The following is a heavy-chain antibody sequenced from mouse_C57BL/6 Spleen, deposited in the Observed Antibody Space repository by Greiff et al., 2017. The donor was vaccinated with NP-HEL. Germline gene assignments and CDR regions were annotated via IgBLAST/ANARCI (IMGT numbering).Heavy chain of an antibody. CDR3: ARPYYYGSSYGWYFDV. V-gene: IGHV5-17*01. Sequence: EVKVVESGGGLVKPGGSLKLSCAASGFTFSDYGMHWVRQAPEKGLEWVAYISSGSSTIYYADTVKGRFTISRDNAKNTLFLQMTSLRSEDTAMYYCARPYYYGSSYGWYFDVWGTGTTVTVSS. CDR1: GFTFSDYG. D-gene: IGHD1-1*01. J-gene: IGHJ1*03. CDR2: ISSGSSTI.